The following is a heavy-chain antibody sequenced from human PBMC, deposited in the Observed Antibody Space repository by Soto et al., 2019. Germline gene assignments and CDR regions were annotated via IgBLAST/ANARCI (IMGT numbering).Heavy chain of an antibody. CDR3: ARGRYGDY. Sequence: QVHLVQSGAEVKKPGASVKVSCKGSGYAFTTYGITWVRQAPGQGLEWMGWISAHNGNTNYGQKLQGRVTVTRDTSTSTAYMELRSLRSDGTAVYYCARGRYGDYWGQGALVTVSS. CDR2: ISAHNGNT. J-gene: IGHJ4*02. V-gene: IGHV1-18*01. D-gene: IGHD1-1*01. CDR1: GYAFTTYG.